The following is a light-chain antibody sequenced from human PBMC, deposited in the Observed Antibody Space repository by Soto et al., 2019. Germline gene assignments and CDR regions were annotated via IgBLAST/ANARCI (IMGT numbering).Light chain of an antibody. V-gene: IGKV3-15*01. CDR1: QSIRTN. CDR2: GAS. J-gene: IGKJ1*01. CDR3: DPYGTLPST. Sequence: EIVLTQSPATLSVSAGGTVTLSCRASQSIRTNVAWYQQIPGQAPRLLVYGASTRATGVPARFSGSGSGIEFTLTISSLQSEERAGSYCDPYGTLPSTFAQGTKVDIK.